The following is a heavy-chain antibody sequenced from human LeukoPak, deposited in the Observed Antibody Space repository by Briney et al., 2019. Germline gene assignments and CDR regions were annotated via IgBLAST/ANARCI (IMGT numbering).Heavy chain of an antibody. Sequence: PGGSLRLSCADSGFTFSSYAMHWVRQAPGKGLEYVSAISSNGDSTFYASSVKGRFTISRDNSKNTLYLQMGSLRAEDMAVYYCARGPCSGGSCYLGDWGQGTLVTVSS. D-gene: IGHD2-15*01. J-gene: IGHJ4*02. CDR3: ARGPCSGGSCYLGD. CDR1: GFTFSSYA. V-gene: IGHV3-64*01. CDR2: ISSNGDST.